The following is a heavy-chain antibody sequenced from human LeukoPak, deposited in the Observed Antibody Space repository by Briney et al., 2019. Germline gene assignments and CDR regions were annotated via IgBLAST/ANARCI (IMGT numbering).Heavy chain of an antibody. CDR2: TTGGGGST. CDR1: GPTFSTYA. CDR3: AMRTKSGGSTDDFVI. Sequence: PGRSLRLSCPASGPTFSTYAMSWVRHPPGKGLEWVSSTTGGGGSTNYADSLKGRFTISRDNSQNTVNLQMNSLRAEDSALYYGAMRTKSGGSTDDFVILGQGRKVTVSS. D-gene: IGHD6-19*01. J-gene: IGHJ3*02. V-gene: IGHV3-23*01.